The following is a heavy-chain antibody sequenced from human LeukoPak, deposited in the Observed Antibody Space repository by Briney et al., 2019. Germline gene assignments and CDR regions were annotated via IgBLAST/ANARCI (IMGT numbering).Heavy chain of an antibody. CDR2: IYYSGST. J-gene: IGHJ4*02. CDR3: ARGRVGDSDY. V-gene: IGHV4-59*01. D-gene: IGHD1-26*01. Sequence: SETLSLTCTVSGCSISSYYWSWIRQPPGTGLEWIGYIYYSGSTNYNPSLKSRVTISVDTSKNQFSLKLSSVTAADTAVYYCARGRVGDSDYWGQGTLVTVSS. CDR1: GCSISSYY.